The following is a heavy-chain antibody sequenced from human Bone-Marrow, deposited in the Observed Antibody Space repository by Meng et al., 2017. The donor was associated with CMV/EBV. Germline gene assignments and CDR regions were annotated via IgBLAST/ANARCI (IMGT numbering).Heavy chain of an antibody. CDR3: ARESWRTTGKLYYYGMDV. J-gene: IGHJ6*02. CDR2: INPNSGGT. Sequence: ASVKVSCKASGYTFTGYYMHWVRLAPGQGLEWMGWINPNSGGTNYAQKFQGRVTMTRDTSISTAYMELSRLRSDDTAVYYCARESWRTTGKLYYYGMDVWGQGTTVTVSS. D-gene: IGHD1-1*01. V-gene: IGHV1-2*02. CDR1: GYTFTGYY.